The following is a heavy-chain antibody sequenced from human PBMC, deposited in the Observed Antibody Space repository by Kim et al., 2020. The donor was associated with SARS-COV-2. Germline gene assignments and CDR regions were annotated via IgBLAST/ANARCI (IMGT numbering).Heavy chain of an antibody. D-gene: IGHD1-1*01. J-gene: IGHJ4*02. CDR1: GGSISTDGVYY. V-gene: IGHV4-31*03. CDR3: ARGGDQYKVGNY. Sequence: SETLSLTCTVSGGSISTDGVYYWTWIRQYPGKGLEWIGSIHYSGSIFYNPSLQSRISISSDASANQFSLKFSSVTAADTAVYYCARGGDQYKVGNYWGQG. CDR2: IHYSGSI.